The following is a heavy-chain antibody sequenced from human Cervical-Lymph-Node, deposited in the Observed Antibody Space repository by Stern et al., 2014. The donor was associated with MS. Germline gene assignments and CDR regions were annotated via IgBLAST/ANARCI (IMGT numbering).Heavy chain of an antibody. CDR2: IWYDGSNK. Sequence: DQLVESGGGVVQPGTSLRLSCAASGFTLSSYGMHWVRQAPGKGLEWVALIWYDGSNKYYADSVKGRFTISRDNSKDTVYLQMNSLRVEDTALYYCARGGFCTDAACYEFDGMDVWGQGTTVTVPS. V-gene: IGHV3-33*01. J-gene: IGHJ6*02. CDR3: ARGGFCTDAACYEFDGMDV. CDR1: GFTLSSYG. D-gene: IGHD2-8*01.